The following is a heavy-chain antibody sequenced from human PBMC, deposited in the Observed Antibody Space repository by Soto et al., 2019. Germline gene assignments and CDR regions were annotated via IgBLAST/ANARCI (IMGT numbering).Heavy chain of an antibody. CDR1: GGSFSGYY. V-gene: IGHV4-34*01. D-gene: IGHD3-9*01. Sequence: SETLSLTCAVYGGSFSGYYWSWIRQPPGKGLEWIGEINHSGSTNYNPSLKSRVTISVDTSKNQFSLKLSSVTAADTAVYYCARRIFHYYYMDVWGKGTTVTVSS. CDR2: INHSGST. CDR3: ARRIFHYYYMDV. J-gene: IGHJ6*03.